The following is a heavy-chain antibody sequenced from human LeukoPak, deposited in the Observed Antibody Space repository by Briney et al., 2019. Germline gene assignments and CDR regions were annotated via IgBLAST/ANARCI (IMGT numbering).Heavy chain of an antibody. J-gene: IGHJ3*02. CDR2: ISAYKRKT. D-gene: IGHD3-16*02. CDR1: GYEFSSYG. V-gene: IGHV1-18*01. CDR3: AKDSPRDDYVRASYRYSSRGLDI. Sequence: ASVNVSCKASGYEFSSYGISWVRQAPGQGLEWMGWISAYKRKTKYAEKFQGRLTMTTETSTSIAYMELSSLTSGDTAVYYCAKDSPRDDYVRASYRYSSRGLDIWGQGALVTASS.